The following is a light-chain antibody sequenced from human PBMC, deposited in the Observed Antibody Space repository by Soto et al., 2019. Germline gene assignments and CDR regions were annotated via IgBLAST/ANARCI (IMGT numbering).Light chain of an antibody. V-gene: IGKV2D-29*01. J-gene: IGKJ3*01. Sequence: IVMTQNPLSLSDTPGQADSISCKSSESLLHSDGKTSLFWYLQRPGQPPQLLIYEVSNRFSGVPDRFSGSGSGTDFTLKISRVEAEDVGVYFGSQSLHLPLTFGPGTKVDL. CDR3: SQSLHLPLT. CDR2: EVS. CDR1: ESLLHSDGKTS.